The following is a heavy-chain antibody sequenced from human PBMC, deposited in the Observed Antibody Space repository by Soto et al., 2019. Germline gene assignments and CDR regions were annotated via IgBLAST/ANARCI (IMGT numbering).Heavy chain of an antibody. CDR1: ADTFTGYT. CDR2: VIHILGAS. CDR3: ARSRGTYYTNFDS. Sequence: QVQLVQSGAEVKKPGSSVKVSCKASADTFTGYTVTWVRQAPGQGLEWVGRVIHILGASNFAQKFQGRVTISADKSADTAYMVLTGLRSEDTAVYYCARSRGTYYTNFDSWGQGTLVTVSS. D-gene: IGHD3-10*01. V-gene: IGHV1-69*08. J-gene: IGHJ4*02.